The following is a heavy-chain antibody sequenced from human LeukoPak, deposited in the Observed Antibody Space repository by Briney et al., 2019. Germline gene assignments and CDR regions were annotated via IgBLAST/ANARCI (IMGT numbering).Heavy chain of an antibody. CDR2: ISYDGSNK. J-gene: IGHJ4*02. V-gene: IGHV3-30*18. CDR1: GFTFSSYG. CDR3: AKDSDGYDYSDY. Sequence: GGSLRLSCAASGFTFSSYGMHWVRQAPGKGLEWVAVISYDGSNKYYADSVKGRFTISRDNSKNTLYLQMNSLRAEDTAVYYCAKDSDGYDYSDYWGQGTLVTVSS. D-gene: IGHD5-12*01.